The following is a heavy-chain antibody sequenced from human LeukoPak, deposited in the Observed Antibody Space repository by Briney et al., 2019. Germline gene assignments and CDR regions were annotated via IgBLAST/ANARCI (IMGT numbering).Heavy chain of an antibody. Sequence: SETLSLTCAVYGGSFSGYYWSWIRQPPGKGLEWSGEINHSGSTNYNPSLKSRVTISVDTSKNQFSLKLSSVTAADTAVYYCARPASPDSSGYWYFDLWGRGTLVTVSS. D-gene: IGHD3-22*01. CDR3: ARPASPDSSGYWYFDL. CDR1: GGSFSGYY. J-gene: IGHJ2*01. V-gene: IGHV4-34*01. CDR2: INHSGST.